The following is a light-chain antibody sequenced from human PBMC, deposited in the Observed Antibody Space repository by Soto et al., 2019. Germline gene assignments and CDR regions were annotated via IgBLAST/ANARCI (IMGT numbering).Light chain of an antibody. CDR2: DAS. CDR1: QGISSA. CDR3: QQFTNHPIT. V-gene: IGKV1D-13*01. Sequence: AIHLTLCPSSLSASVGDRVPITCRASQGISSALAWYQQKPGKAPKLLIYDASSLESGVPSRFSGSGSGTDFTLTICSLQPEDFATYYCQQFTNHPITFAGGTKVDIK. J-gene: IGKJ4*01.